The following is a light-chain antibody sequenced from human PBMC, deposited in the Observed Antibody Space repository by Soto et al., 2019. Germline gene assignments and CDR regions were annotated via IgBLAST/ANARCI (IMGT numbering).Light chain of an antibody. CDR2: GAS. CDR1: QSVSSSF. J-gene: IGKJ2*01. Sequence: IVLTQSPGTLSLSPGERATLSCRASQSVSSSFLAWYQQKPGQAPRLLIYGASSRATGIPDRFSGSASGTDFTLTISRLEPEDFAVYYCQQRSNWPYTFGQGTKLDIK. CDR3: QQRSNWPYT. V-gene: IGKV3D-20*02.